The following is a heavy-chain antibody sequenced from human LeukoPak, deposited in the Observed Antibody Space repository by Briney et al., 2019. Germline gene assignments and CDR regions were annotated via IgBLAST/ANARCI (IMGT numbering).Heavy chain of an antibody. D-gene: IGHD5-12*01. J-gene: IGHJ5*02. Sequence: PGGSLRLSCAASGFTFSNAGMSWVRQAPGKGLEWVGRIKSKTDGGTTDYAAPVKGRLTISRDDSKNTLYLQMNSLKTEDTAVYYCTTTNVVATISPESWGQGTLVTVSS. CDR3: TTTNVVATISPES. CDR1: GFTFSNAG. V-gene: IGHV3-15*01. CDR2: IKSKTDGGTT.